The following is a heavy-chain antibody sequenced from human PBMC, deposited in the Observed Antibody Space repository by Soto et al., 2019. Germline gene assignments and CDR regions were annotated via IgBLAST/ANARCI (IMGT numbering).Heavy chain of an antibody. D-gene: IGHD6-19*01. Sequence: QVQLVESGGGVVQPGTSLRLSCEASGFTFSSYGIHWVRQAPGKGLEWVAVIWHDGSYKYYADYVKGRFTISRDNSKNTLYLETNSLRAEDTAIYYCARDVKAVAGLDLWGQGTLVSVS. CDR1: GFTFSSYG. CDR3: ARDVKAVAGLDL. CDR2: IWHDGSYK. V-gene: IGHV3-33*01. J-gene: IGHJ5*02.